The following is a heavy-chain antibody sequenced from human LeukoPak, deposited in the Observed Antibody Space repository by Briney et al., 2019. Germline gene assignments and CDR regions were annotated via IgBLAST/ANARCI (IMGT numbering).Heavy chain of an antibody. CDR2: IYYNGNT. V-gene: IGHV4-59*01. CDR1: GASITNYY. J-gene: IGHJ4*02. CDR3: ARGGSYGAYLDY. Sequence: SETLSLTCTVSGASITNYYWSWIRQAPGKGLERIGYIYYNGNTNTYNPSLKSRATISIYTSKKYFSLELRSVTAADTAVYYCARGGSYGAYLDYWGQGTLVIVSS. D-gene: IGHD1-26*01.